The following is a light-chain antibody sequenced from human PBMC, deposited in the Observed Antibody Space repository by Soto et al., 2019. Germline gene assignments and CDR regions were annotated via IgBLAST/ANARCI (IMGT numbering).Light chain of an antibody. J-gene: IGKJ4*01. CDR3: QQYNSYPLT. CDR1: QNINNW. V-gene: IGKV1-5*03. CDR2: KAS. Sequence: DIQMTQSPSTLSAFVGDRVTITCRASQNINNWLAWYQQKPGKAPKLLIYKASSLEIGVPSRFSGSGSGTEFTLTISSLQPDDFATYYCQQYNSYPLTFGGGTKVDIK.